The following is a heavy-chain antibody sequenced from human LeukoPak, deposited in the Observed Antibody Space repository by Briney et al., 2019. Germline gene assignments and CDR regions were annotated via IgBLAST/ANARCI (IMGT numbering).Heavy chain of an antibody. CDR2: INHSGST. CDR1: GGSFSGYY. CDR3: ARGRGRWLQLTRYFDY. Sequence: SRTLSLTCAVYGGSFSGYYWSWIRQPPGKGLELIGEINHSGSTNYNPSLKSRVTISVDTSKNQFSLKLSSVTAADTAVYYCARGRGRWLQLTRYFDYWGQGTLVTVSS. V-gene: IGHV4-34*01. J-gene: IGHJ4*02. D-gene: IGHD5-24*01.